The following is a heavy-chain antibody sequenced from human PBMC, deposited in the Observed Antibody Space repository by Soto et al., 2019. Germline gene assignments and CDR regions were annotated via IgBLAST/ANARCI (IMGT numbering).Heavy chain of an antibody. CDR1: GGTFSSYS. CDR2: IMPFFGIA. J-gene: IGHJ6*02. Sequence: QVQLVQSGAEVKKPGSSVKVSCKASGGTFSSYSFTWVRQAPGQGLEWMGRIMPFFGIASYAQKFQGRVTSTGGRPTSTAYMEVSSLRSEDTALYYWARNADIGDIGLVRGAINAMDVWGRGTTVTVSS. CDR3: ARNADIGDIGLVRGAINAMDV. D-gene: IGHD2-2*02. V-gene: IGHV1-69*02.